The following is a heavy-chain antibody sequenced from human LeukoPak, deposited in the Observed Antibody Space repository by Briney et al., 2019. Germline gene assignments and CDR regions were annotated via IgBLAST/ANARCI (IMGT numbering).Heavy chain of an antibody. J-gene: IGHJ4*02. CDR2: IYPGDSDT. D-gene: IGHD1-26*01. V-gene: IGHV5-51*01. CDR3: ARQSLSAYSGDY. Sequence: GESLKISCKGSGYSFSNYWIGWVRQLPGKGLEWMGIIYPGDSDTRYSPSFQGQVTFSADKSISTAYLQWSSLKASDTAMYYCARQSLSAYSGDYWGQGTLVTVSS. CDR1: GYSFSNYW.